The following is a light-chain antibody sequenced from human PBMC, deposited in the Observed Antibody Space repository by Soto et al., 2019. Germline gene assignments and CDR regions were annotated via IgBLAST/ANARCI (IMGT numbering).Light chain of an antibody. J-gene: IGLJ2*01. CDR2: DVG. CDR1: SSDIGGYNS. Sequence: QSALTQPRSVSGSPGQSVTISCTGTSSDIGGYNSVSWYQQHPGKAPKVMIYDVGKRPSGVPDRFSGSKSGNTASLTISGLQADDEGDYYCCSYAGSYTLVFGGGTKLTVL. CDR3: CSYAGSYTLV. V-gene: IGLV2-11*01.